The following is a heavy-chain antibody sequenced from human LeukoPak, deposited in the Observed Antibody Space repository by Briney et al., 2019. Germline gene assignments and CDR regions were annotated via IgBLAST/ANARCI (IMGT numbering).Heavy chain of an antibody. CDR3: ARHNDGSGSYYYYMDV. J-gene: IGHJ6*03. V-gene: IGHV4-39*01. CDR2: INHGGST. Sequence: PSETLSLTCTVSGGSFSSSGYYWGWLRQPPGKGREWVGKINHGGSTNYNPSLKSRVTISVDTSKNQFSLKLSSVTAADTAVYYCARHNDGSGSYYYYMDVWGKGTTVTISS. D-gene: IGHD3-10*01. CDR1: GGSFSSSGYY.